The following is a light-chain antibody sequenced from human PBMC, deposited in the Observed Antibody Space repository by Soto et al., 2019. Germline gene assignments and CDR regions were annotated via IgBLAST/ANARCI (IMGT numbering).Light chain of an antibody. CDR3: AAWDDSMTYV. V-gene: IGLV1-36*01. J-gene: IGLJ1*01. Sequence: QPVLTQPPSVSGAPGQRVTISCSGRSSNVGNNAVNWYQQLPGKAPKLLIYYDEMLPSGISDRFSASKSGSSASLAISGLQSEDEAEYYCAAWDDSMTYVFGTGTKVTVL. CDR1: SSNVGNNA. CDR2: YDE.